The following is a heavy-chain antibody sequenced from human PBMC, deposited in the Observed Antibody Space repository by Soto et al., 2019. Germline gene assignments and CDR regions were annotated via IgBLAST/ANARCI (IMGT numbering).Heavy chain of an antibody. CDR1: GDRVSSNSAA. D-gene: IGHD1-7*01. V-gene: IGHV6-1*01. Sequence: SHTLSLTCAISGDRVSSNSAAWNWIRLSPSRGLEWLARTYYRSRWYNDYAVSVRSRITVNPDTSKNQFSLQLTSVAPEDTAVYYCAGTTSHQWYYMDVWGKGTTVTVSS. CDR2: TYYRSRWYN. J-gene: IGHJ6*03. CDR3: AGTTSHQWYYMDV.